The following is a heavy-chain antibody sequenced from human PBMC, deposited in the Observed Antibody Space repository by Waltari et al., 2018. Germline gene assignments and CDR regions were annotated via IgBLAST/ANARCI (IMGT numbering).Heavy chain of an antibody. Sequence: QVQLVQSGAEVKKPGASVKVSCKASGYTFTGYYMHWVRQAPGQGLEWMGWIDPNSGGTNYAQKFQGRGTMTRDTSSSTAYMELSRLRSDDTAVYYCARELGFGELLQIDYWGQGTLVTVSS. V-gene: IGHV1-2*02. CDR1: GYTFTGYY. CDR2: IDPNSGGT. J-gene: IGHJ4*02. CDR3: ARELGFGELLQIDY. D-gene: IGHD3-10*01.